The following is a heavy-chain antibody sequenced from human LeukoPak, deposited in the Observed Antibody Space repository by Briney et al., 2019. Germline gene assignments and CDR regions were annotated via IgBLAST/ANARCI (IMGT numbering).Heavy chain of an antibody. Sequence: GESLKISCKGSGYSFTSYWIAWVRQMPGKGLEWMGIIYPGDSDTRYSPSYQGQVTISADKSISTAYLQWSSLKASGTAMYYCARRQGSSPTGFDYWGQGTLVTVSS. D-gene: IGHD6-13*01. V-gene: IGHV5-51*01. CDR1: GYSFTSYW. CDR2: IYPGDSDT. CDR3: ARRQGSSPTGFDY. J-gene: IGHJ4*02.